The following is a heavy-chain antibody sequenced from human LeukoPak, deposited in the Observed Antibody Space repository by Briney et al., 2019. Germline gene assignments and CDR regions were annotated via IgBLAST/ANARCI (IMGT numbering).Heavy chain of an antibody. Sequence: PGGSLRLSCEVSGLTFSDYYMSWIRQAPGKGLEWISYISSATGHTNYADSVKGRFTISRDDAKNSLYLQLTSLRVEDTAVYYRARDGWNYFPLDFWGQGTLVTVSS. D-gene: IGHD1-7*01. J-gene: IGHJ4*02. V-gene: IGHV3-11*06. CDR3: ARDGWNYFPLDF. CDR1: GLTFSDYY. CDR2: ISSATGHT.